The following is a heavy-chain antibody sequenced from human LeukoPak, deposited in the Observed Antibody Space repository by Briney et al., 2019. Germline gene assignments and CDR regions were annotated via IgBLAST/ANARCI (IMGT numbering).Heavy chain of an antibody. V-gene: IGHV4-34*01. D-gene: IGHD3-22*01. CDR3: ARIRAHRYYYDSSGYYHFDY. J-gene: IGHJ4*02. CDR2: INHSGST. CDR1: GFTFSSYA. Sequence: GSLRLSCAASGFTFSSYAMSWIRQPPGKGLEWIGEINHSGSTNYNPSLKSRVTISVDTSKNQFSLKLSSVTAADTAVYYCARIRAHRYYYDSSGYYHFDYWGQGTLVTVSS.